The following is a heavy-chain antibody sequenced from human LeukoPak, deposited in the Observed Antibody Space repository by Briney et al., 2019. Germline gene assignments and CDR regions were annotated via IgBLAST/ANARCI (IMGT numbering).Heavy chain of an antibody. CDR3: ARDCGSDAFDI. Sequence: PSETLSLTCAVSGGSISSGGYSWSWIRQPPGKGLEWIGYIYHSGSTYHNPSLKSRVTISVDRSKNQFSLKLSSVTAADTAVYYCARDCGSDAFDIWGQGTMVTVSS. CDR1: GGSISSGGYS. V-gene: IGHV4-30-2*01. J-gene: IGHJ3*02. CDR2: IYHSGST.